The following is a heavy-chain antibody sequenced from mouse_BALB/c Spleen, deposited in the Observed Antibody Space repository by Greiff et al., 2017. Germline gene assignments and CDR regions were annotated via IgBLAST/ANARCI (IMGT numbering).Heavy chain of an antibody. CDR2: IWGDGST. V-gene: IGHV2-6-7*01. D-gene: IGHD1-1*01. Sequence: QVQLKESGPGLVAPSQSLSITCTVSGFSLTGYGVNWVRQPPGKGLEWLGMIWGDGSTDYNSALKSRLSISKDNSKSQVFLKMNSLQTDDTARYYCARDKDYGSKYFDVWGAGTTVTVSS. CDR3: ARDKDYGSKYFDV. CDR1: GFSLTGYG. J-gene: IGHJ1*01.